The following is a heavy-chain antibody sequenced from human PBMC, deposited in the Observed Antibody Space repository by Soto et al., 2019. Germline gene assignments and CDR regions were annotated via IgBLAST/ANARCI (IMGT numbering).Heavy chain of an antibody. Sequence: GASVKVSCKASGGTFSSHTFSWVRQAPGQGLEWMGRIIPALGTATYAQKFQGRVTITADESATTVYMELNSLRSEDTAVYYCARPDFGDYWYFDLWGRGTLVTVS. V-gene: IGHV1-69*08. D-gene: IGHD4-17*01. CDR2: IIPALGTA. J-gene: IGHJ2*01. CDR3: ARPDFGDYWYFDL. CDR1: GGTFSSHT.